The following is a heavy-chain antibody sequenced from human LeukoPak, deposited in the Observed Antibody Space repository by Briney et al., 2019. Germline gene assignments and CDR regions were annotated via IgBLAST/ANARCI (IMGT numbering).Heavy chain of an antibody. D-gene: IGHD3-22*01. CDR3: ARAADSSAYTAFDI. Sequence: SETLSLTCTVSGGSISRYYWSWIRQPAGKGLEWIGRIYTSGSTNYNLSLKSRVTMSIDTSKNQFSLKLSSVTAADTAVYYCARAADSSAYTAFDIWGQGTLVTVSS. CDR2: IYTSGST. V-gene: IGHV4-4*07. CDR1: GGSISRYY. J-gene: IGHJ3*02.